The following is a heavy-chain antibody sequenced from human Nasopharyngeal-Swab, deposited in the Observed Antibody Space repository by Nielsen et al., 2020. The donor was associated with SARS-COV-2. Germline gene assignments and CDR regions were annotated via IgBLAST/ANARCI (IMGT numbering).Heavy chain of an antibody. CDR2: IYYSGST. V-gene: IGHV4-59*01. CDR3: ASLLRSYCSGGGCYPNGMDV. CDR1: GGSISSYY. Sequence: SVTLSLTCTVSGGSISSYYWSWTRQLPGKGLEWIGYIYYSGSTNYNPSLKSRVTITVDTSKNQFSLKLSSVTAADTAVYYCASLLRSYCSGGGCYPNGMDVWGQGTTVTVSS. D-gene: IGHD2-15*01. J-gene: IGHJ6*02.